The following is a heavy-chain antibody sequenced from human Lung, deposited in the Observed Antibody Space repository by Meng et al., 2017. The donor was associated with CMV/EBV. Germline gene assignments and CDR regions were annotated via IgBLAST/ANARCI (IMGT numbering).Heavy chain of an antibody. D-gene: IGHD1-26*01. CDR1: GYTFTNYG. CDR3: ARVEVGITSGDY. J-gene: IGHJ4*02. CDR2: ISAYNGNT. V-gene: IGHV1-18*01. Sequence: QAQWVKSGGEVKKPGASVKVSCKASGYTFTNYGITWVRQSPGQGLEWMGWISAYNGNTNYAQTLQGRVTMTTDTSTSTAYMELGSLRSDDTAVYYCARVEVGITSGDYWGQGTLVTVSS.